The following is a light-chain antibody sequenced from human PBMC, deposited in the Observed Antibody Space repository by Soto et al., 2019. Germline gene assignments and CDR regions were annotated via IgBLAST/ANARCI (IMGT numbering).Light chain of an antibody. J-gene: IGKJ4*01. CDR3: QQSYSVPPT. Sequence: DVQMTQSAASLSASVGDTVTITCRASQDIDIYLNWYQQKPGKAPRVLIYGASSLQSGVPSRFSGSGSGTDFTLTISSLQPEDFATYYCQQSYSVPPTFGGGTKVEIK. CDR2: GAS. CDR1: QDIDIY. V-gene: IGKV1-39*01.